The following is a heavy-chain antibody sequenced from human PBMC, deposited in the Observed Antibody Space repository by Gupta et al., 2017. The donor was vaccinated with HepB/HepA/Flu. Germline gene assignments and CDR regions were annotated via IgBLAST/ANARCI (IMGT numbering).Heavy chain of an antibody. V-gene: IGHV4-34*01. CDR3: ERGVLVVGCCWSISGQSNGLDA. CDR2: INQWVST. D-gene: IGHD2-8*02. J-gene: IGHJ5*02. CDR1: GGSFSGHF. Sequence: QAQPQLWRAGLLTPSETLSHLRAVYGGSFSGHFWLGSGQPPGKGRERIGKINQWVSTNYNPSINNRVTKAEDTATNQFATKLSPLTPTDTAVYYSERGVLVVGCCWSISGQSNGLDAWGQGTMVTVSS.